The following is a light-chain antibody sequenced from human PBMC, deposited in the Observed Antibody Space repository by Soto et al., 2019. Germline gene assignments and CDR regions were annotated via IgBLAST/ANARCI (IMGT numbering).Light chain of an antibody. CDR2: AAS. J-gene: IGKJ5*01. Sequence: MQLTQTPSSLSSSGRERVTITCLSGPGISSYLAWYQQKPWKAPKLLIYAASTLQSGVPSRFSGSGSGTDFTLTISSLQPEDLASYYCQQLNSYPYTFGQGTRLEIK. CDR1: PGISSY. CDR3: QQLNSYPYT. V-gene: IGKV1-9*01.